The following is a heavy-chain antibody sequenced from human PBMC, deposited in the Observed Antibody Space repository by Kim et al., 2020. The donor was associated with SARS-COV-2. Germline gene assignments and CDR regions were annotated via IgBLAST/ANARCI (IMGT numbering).Heavy chain of an antibody. Sequence: GGSLRLSCVASGFSFSNYAMNWVRQAPGKGLEWVSIVRGSGANTYHADSVKGRFTISRDNSKNTVYLQLNSLRAGDTAVYYCARMGPWSSRNLDYWVQGTLVTVSS. CDR3: ARMGPWSSRNLDY. CDR1: GFSFSNYA. V-gene: IGHV3-23*01. D-gene: IGHD6-13*01. CDR2: VRGSGANT. J-gene: IGHJ4*02.